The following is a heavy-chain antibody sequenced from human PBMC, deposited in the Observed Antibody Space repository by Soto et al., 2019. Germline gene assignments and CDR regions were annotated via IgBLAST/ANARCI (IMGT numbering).Heavy chain of an antibody. D-gene: IGHD3-10*01. CDR1: GGSISNYY. Sequence: SETLSLTCTVSGGSISNYYWSWIRQPPGKGLEWIGYVFSSGSTNYNPSLKSRVTISVDTSKNQFSLKLSAVTAADTAVYFCARMPVTMVRGVARYGLDVWGQGTTVTVSS. V-gene: IGHV4-59*12. J-gene: IGHJ6*02. CDR2: VFSSGST. CDR3: ARMPVTMVRGVARYGLDV.